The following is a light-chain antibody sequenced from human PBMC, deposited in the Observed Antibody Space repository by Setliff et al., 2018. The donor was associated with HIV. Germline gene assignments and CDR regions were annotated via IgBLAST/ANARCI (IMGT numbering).Light chain of an antibody. CDR2: AVN. V-gene: IGLV2-14*03. J-gene: IGLJ1*01. CDR1: SSVVGASNS. CDR3: SSFTSSGKYV. Sequence: SGSPGQSFTISCTGTSSVVGASNSVSWYQQHPGKAPNVVIYAVNTRLSGVSNRFSGSKSGNTASLTISGLQSEDEADYYCSSFTSSGKYVFATGTKV.